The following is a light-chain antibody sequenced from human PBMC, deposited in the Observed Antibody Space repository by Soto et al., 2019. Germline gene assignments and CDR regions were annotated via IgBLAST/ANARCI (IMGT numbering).Light chain of an antibody. Sequence: EVVLTQSPGTLSLSPGERATLSCRASQSVTSSYLAWYQQKPGQAPRLLIYGATSRAAGIPDRFSGSGSGTYFTLTISRLEPEDFVVYYCQQYGRSLTFGGGTKVEIK. J-gene: IGKJ4*01. V-gene: IGKV3-20*01. CDR2: GAT. CDR1: QSVTSSY. CDR3: QQYGRSLT.